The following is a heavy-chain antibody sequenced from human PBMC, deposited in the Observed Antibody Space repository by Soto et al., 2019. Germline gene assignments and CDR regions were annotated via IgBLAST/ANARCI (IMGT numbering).Heavy chain of an antibody. CDR3: AKCPAAGCYYYFYMDF. Sequence: GGSLRLSCAASGFTFSSYAMSWVRQAPGKGLEWVSAISGSGGCTYYVDSGKGRFTISRANSKNTLYLQMNSLSAEDTAVYYCAKCPAAGCYYYFYMDFWGKGTTVTVSS. CDR1: GFTFSSYA. D-gene: IGHD6-13*01. J-gene: IGHJ6*03. V-gene: IGHV3-23*01. CDR2: ISGSGGCT.